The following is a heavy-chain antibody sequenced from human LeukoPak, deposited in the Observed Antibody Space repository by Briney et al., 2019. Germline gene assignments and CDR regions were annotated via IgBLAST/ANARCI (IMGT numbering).Heavy chain of an antibody. V-gene: IGHV1-69*05. J-gene: IGHJ4*02. CDR1: GGTFSSYA. CDR2: IIPIFGTA. CDR3: ASSGLRPVAATPYYFDY. Sequence: SVKVSCKASGGTFSSYAISWVRQAPGQGLEWMGGIIPIFGTANYAQKFQGRVTITTDESTSTAYMELSSLRSGDTAVYYCASSGLRPVAATPYYFDYWGQGTLVTVSS. D-gene: IGHD2-15*01.